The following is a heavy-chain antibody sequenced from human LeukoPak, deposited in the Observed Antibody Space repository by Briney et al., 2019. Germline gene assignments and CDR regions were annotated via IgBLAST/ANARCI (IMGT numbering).Heavy chain of an antibody. J-gene: IGHJ4*02. CDR1: GGSISSYY. D-gene: IGHD5/OR15-5a*01. CDR2: IYTSGST. Sequence: PSETLSLTCTVSGGSISSYYWSWIRQPAGKGLEWIGRIYTSGSTNYNPSLKSRVTMSVDTSKNQFSLRLTSVTAADTAVYFCATLVSTRYYFDYWGQGTLVTVSS. V-gene: IGHV4-4*07. CDR3: ATLVSTRYYFDY.